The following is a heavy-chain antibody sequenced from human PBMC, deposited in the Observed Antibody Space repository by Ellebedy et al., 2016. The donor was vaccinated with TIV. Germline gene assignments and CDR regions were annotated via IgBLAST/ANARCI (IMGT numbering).Heavy chain of an antibody. V-gene: IGHV1-69*13. CDR2: IIPIFGTA. CDR3: ARANITTVRGVEGPSWSSFYYFDY. J-gene: IGHJ4*02. CDR1: GGTFSSYA. Sequence: SVKVSCXASGGTFSSYAISWVRQAPGQGLEWMGGIIPIFGTANYAQKFQGRVTITADESTSTAYMELSSLRSEDTAVYYCARANITTVRGVEGPSWSSFYYFDYWGRGTLVTVSS. D-gene: IGHD3-10*01.